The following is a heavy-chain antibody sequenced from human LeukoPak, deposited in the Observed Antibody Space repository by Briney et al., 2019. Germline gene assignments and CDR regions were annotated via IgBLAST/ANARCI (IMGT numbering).Heavy chain of an antibody. J-gene: IGHJ4*02. CDR3: ARDRPNWGIDC. CDR1: GFPFNSHH. D-gene: IGHD7-27*01. CDR2: ISSSSSAI. Sequence: TGGSLRLSCVASGFPFNSHHMNWVRQAPGKGLEWVSYISSSSSAIYYADSVKGRFTMSRDDAKNSLYLHMNSLRDEDTAVYYCARDRPNWGIDCWGQGTLVTVSS. V-gene: IGHV3-48*02.